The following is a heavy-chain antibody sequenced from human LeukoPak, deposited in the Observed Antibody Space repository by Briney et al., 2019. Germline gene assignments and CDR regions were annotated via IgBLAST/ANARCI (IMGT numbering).Heavy chain of an antibody. CDR3: ARVWEPSFDY. CDR2: IYYDGKT. J-gene: IGHJ4*02. CDR1: GFTFSTYS. D-gene: IGHD1-26*01. Sequence: GGSLRLSCAASGFTFSTYSMNWVRQAPGKGLEWVSVIYYDGKTYHADSVKGRFTISRDNSKNTVHLQMNGLRGEDTAVYYCARVWEPSFDYWGQGTLVTVS. V-gene: IGHV3-53*01.